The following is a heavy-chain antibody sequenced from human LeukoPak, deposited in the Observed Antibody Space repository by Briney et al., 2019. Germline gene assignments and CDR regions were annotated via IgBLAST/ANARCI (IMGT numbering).Heavy chain of an antibody. CDR1: GYTFTIYP. Sequence: ASVKVSCKPSGYTFTIYPMNWVRQAPGQGLEWMGWINTNTGNPTYAQGFTGRFVFSLDTSVSTAYLQISSLKADDTAVYYCARDPYTSSSWYRGRANNWFDPWGQGTLVTVSS. CDR3: ARDPYTSSSWYRGRANNWFDP. CDR2: INTNTGNP. J-gene: IGHJ5*02. V-gene: IGHV7-4-1*02. D-gene: IGHD6-13*01.